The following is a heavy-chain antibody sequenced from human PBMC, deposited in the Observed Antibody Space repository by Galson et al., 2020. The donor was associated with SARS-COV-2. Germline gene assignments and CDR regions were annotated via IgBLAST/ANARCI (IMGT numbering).Heavy chain of an antibody. CDR2: ISWNSGSI. CDR1: GFTFDDYA. D-gene: IGHD5-12*01. J-gene: IGHJ6*02. CDR3: AKDIKYSGYDFYYYYGMDV. Sequence: SLKISCAASGFTFDDYAMHWVRQAPGKGLEWVPGISWNSGSIGYADSVKGRFTISRDNAKNSLYLQMNSLRAEDTALYYCAKDIKYSGYDFYYYYGMDVWGQGTTVTVSS. V-gene: IGHV3-9*01.